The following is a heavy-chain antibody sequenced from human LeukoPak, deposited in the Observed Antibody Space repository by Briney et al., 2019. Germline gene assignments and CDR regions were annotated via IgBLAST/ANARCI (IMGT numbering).Heavy chain of an antibody. CDR2: INPSGGST. CDR3: ARDEGPPRYNWNYGGPGF. V-gene: IGHV1-46*01. CDR1: GLTLSSCV. J-gene: IGHJ4*02. D-gene: IGHD1-7*01. Sequence: SCAASGLTLSSCVMHWVRPAPAQELAWMGIINPSGGSTSYAQKFQGRVTLTRDTSTSTVYMELSSLSSEDTAVYYCARDEGPPRYNWNYGGPGFWGQGTLVTVLS.